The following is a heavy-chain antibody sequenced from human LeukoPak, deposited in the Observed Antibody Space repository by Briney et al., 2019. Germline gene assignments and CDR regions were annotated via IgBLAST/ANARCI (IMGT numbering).Heavy chain of an antibody. CDR2: INSDGSFT. Sequence: GGSLRLSCAASGFTFSRYWMHWVRQAPGKGLVRVSRINSDGSFTTYADSVEGRFTISRDNAKNTLYLQMNSLRADDTAVYYCARDPNYDSSGYPFDYWGQGTLVTVSS. V-gene: IGHV3-74*01. CDR3: ARDPNYDSSGYPFDY. J-gene: IGHJ4*02. CDR1: GFTFSRYW. D-gene: IGHD3-22*01.